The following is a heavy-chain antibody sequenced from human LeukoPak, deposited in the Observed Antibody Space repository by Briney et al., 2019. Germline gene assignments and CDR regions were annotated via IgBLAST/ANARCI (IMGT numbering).Heavy chain of an antibody. V-gene: IGHV1-69*13. CDR2: IIPIFGTA. CDR1: GGTFSSYA. J-gene: IGHJ4*02. Sequence: SVKVSCKASGGTFSSYAISWVRQAPGQGLEWMGGIIPIFGTAKYAQKFQGRVTITADDSTSTAYMELSSLRSEDTAVYYCARDGARYSSSPTNFDYWGQGTLVTVSS. D-gene: IGHD6-13*01. CDR3: ARDGARYSSSPTNFDY.